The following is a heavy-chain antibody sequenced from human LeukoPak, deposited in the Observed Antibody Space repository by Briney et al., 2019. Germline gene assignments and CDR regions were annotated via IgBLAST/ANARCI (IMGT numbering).Heavy chain of an antibody. D-gene: IGHD3-10*01. CDR3: ARFPGSGGYFVDYYYGMDV. CDR1: GFTFSSYG. CDR2: VWYDGSNK. Sequence: GGSLRLSCAASGFTFSSYGMHWVRQAPGKGLEWVAVVWYDGSNKYYADSVKGRFTISRDNSKNTLYLQMNSLRAEDTAVYYCARFPGSGGYFVDYYYGMDVWGQGTTVTVSS. V-gene: IGHV3-33*01. J-gene: IGHJ6*02.